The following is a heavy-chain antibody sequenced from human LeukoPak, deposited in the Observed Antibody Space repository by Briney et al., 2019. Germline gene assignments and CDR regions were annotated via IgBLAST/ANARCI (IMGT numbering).Heavy chain of an antibody. V-gene: IGHV3-7*04. D-gene: IGHD3-22*01. CDR2: IKKDGSEQ. Sequence: GGSLRLSCEASGFXFSNYFITWVRQAPGKGLEWVGNIKKDGSEQNYVDSVKGRFTISRDNAKNSLYLQMNSLRAEDTAVYYCAGSSSGHDGSGYRPFDYWGQGTLVTVSS. CDR3: AGSSSGHDGSGYRPFDY. CDR1: GFXFSNYF. J-gene: IGHJ4*02.